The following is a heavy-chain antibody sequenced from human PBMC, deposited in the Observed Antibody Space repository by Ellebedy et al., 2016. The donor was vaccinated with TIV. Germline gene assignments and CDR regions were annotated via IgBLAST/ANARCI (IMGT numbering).Heavy chain of an antibody. CDR3: ARVRFGDTAVDY. CDR2: IGTAGDT. D-gene: IGHD2-21*01. V-gene: IGHV3-13*01. J-gene: IGHJ4*03. CDR1: GFIFSSYD. Sequence: GESLKISCAASGFIFSSYDMHWVRQGTGKGLEWVSAIGTAGDTYYPGSVKGRFTISRENAKNSLYLQITSLRAEDTAVYYCARVRFGDTAVDYWGQGTLVTVSS.